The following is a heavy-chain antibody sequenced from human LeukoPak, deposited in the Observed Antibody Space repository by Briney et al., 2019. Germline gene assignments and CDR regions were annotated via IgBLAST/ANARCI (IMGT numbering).Heavy chain of an antibody. Sequence: KPGGSLRLSCAASGFTFSDYYRSWIRRAPGKGLEWVSYISSSGSNTNYADSVKGRFTISRDNAKNSLYLQMNSLRAEDTAVYYCARWGAYDSSGYYYVTGYYFDYWGQGTLVTVSS. CDR3: ARWGAYDSSGYYYVTGYYFDY. J-gene: IGHJ4*02. CDR1: GFTFSDYY. D-gene: IGHD3-22*01. V-gene: IGHV3-11*06. CDR2: ISSSGSNT.